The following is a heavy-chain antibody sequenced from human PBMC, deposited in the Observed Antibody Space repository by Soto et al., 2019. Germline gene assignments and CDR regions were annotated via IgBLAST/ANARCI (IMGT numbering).Heavy chain of an antibody. D-gene: IGHD6-19*01. Sequence: SETLSLTCTVSGGSISSSSYYWGWIRQPPGKGLEWIGSIYYSGSTYYNPSLKSRVTISVDTSKNQFSLKLSSVTAADTAVYYCARGSGWLSDYWGQRTLVTVSS. CDR3: ARGSGWLSDY. V-gene: IGHV4-39*01. CDR2: IYYSGST. J-gene: IGHJ4*02. CDR1: GGSISSSSYY.